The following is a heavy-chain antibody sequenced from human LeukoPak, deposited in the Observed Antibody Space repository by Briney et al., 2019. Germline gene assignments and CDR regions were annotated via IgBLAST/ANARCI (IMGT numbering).Heavy chain of an antibody. CDR1: GFTFSSYW. CDR3: ARPYCSSTSCYRAYFDY. CDR2: IKQDGSEK. V-gene: IGHV3-7*01. D-gene: IGHD2-2*02. J-gene: IGHJ4*02. Sequence: GGSLRLSCAASGFTFSSYWMSWVRQAPGKGLEWVANIKQDGSEKYYVDSEKGRFTISRDNAKNSLYLQMNSLRAEDTAVYYCARPYCSSTSCYRAYFDYWGQGTLVTVSS.